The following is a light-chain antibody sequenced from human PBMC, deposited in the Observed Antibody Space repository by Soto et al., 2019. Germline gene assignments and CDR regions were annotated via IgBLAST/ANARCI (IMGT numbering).Light chain of an antibody. J-gene: IGLJ1*01. CDR3: SSYTSTSTYV. V-gene: IGLV2-14*01. CDR2: DVT. Sequence: QSALTQPASVSGSPGQSITISCTGTSSDVGGYNYVSWYQQHPGKAPKLMIYDVTYRPSGVSNRFSGSKSGTTASLTLSGLQAENEADYYCSSYTSTSTYVFGTGTKVPVL. CDR1: SSDVGGYNY.